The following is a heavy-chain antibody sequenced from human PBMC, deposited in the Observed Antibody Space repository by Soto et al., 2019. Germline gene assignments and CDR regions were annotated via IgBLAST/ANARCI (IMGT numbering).Heavy chain of an antibody. Sequence: GESLKISCNGSGYSFTSYWIGWVRQMPGKGLEWMGIIYPGDSDTRYSPSFQGQVTISADKSISTAYLQWSSLKASDTAMYYCASYYDSSGYYVDYWGQGTLVTVSS. CDR3: ASYYDSSGYYVDY. D-gene: IGHD3-22*01. CDR2: IYPGDSDT. CDR1: GYSFTSYW. V-gene: IGHV5-51*01. J-gene: IGHJ4*02.